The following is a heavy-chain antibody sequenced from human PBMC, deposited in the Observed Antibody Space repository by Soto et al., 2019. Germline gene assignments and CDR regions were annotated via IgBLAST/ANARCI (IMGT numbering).Heavy chain of an antibody. V-gene: IGHV4-30-2*01. CDR3: ARGRDSGYSSGWYAREFDY. D-gene: IGHD6-19*01. CDR1: GGSIGCGRYS. J-gene: IGHJ4*02. Sequence: SETLSLTCAVSGGSIGCGRYSWSWIRQPPGKGLEWIGYIYHSGSTNYNPSLKSRVTISVDTSKNQFSLKLSSVTAADAAVYYCARGRDSGYSSGWYAREFDYWGQGTLVTVSS. CDR2: IYHSGST.